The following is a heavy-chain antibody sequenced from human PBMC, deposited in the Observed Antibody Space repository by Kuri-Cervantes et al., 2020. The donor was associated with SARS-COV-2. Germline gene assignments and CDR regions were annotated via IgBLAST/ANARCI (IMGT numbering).Heavy chain of an antibody. CDR1: GGSISSYY. J-gene: IGHJ4*02. CDR2: IYYSGST. Sequence: GSLRLSCTVSGGSISSYYWSWIRQPPGKGLEWIGYIYYSGSTNYNPFLKSRVTISVDTSKNQFSLKLSSVTAADTAVYYCAREPQYGDYFDYWGQGTLVTVSS. CDR3: AREPQYGDYFDY. D-gene: IGHD4-17*01. V-gene: IGHV4-59*01.